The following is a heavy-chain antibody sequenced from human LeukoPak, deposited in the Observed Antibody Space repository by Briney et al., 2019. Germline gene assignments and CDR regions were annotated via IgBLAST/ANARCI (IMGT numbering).Heavy chain of an antibody. D-gene: IGHD2-2*01. CDR2: INHSGST. CDR3: ARGHGLYCSSTSCYPFDY. V-gene: IGHV4-34*01. CDR1: GGSFSGYY. J-gene: IGHJ4*02. Sequence: ETLSLTCAVYGGSFSGYYWSWIRQPPGKGLEWIGEINHSGSTNYNPSLKSRVTISVDTSKNQFSLKLSSVTAADTAVYYCARGHGLYCSSTSCYPFDYWGQGTLVTVSS.